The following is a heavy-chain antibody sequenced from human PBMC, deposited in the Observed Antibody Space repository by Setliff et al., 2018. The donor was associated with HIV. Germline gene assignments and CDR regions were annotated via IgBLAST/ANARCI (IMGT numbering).Heavy chain of an antibody. J-gene: IGHJ4*02. D-gene: IGHD3-16*01. Sequence: SETLSLTCTGSGGSTSSTNYFWGWIRQPPGKGLEWIGTIYYHGSSYYNPSLKSRVTISIDTSKNQFSLQLTSVTAADTAVYYCVNPSGAMGDFDSWGQVTLVTVSS. CDR1: GGSTSSTNYF. CDR2: IYYHGSS. CDR3: VNPSGAMGDFDS. V-gene: IGHV4-39*01.